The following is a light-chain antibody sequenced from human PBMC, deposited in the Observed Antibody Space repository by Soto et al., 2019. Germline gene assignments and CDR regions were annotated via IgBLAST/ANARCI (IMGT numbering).Light chain of an antibody. J-gene: IGKJ1*01. CDR2: DVS. CDR1: QSVSSNY. CDR3: QQYGSSSPTWT. V-gene: IGKV3-20*01. Sequence: EKVLRLSPGTLSLSPGEGATLSCRASQSVSSNYLAWYQQKSGQAPSLLIYDVSRRATGIPERFSGSGSGTDFTLTISRLEPEDFAVYYCQQYGSSSPTWTFCQGSKVDNK.